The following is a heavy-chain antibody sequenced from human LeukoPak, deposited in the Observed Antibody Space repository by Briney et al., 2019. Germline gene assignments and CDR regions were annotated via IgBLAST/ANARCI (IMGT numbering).Heavy chain of an antibody. V-gene: IGHV4-38-2*02. D-gene: IGHD1-26*01. Sequence: SETLSLTCTVSGYSISSGYYWGWIRPPPGKGLEWIGSIYHSGSTYYNPSLKSRVTISVDTSKNQFSLKLSSVTAADTAVYYCARGGSYLFDYWGQGTLVTVSS. CDR1: GYSISSGYY. CDR2: IYHSGST. CDR3: ARGGSYLFDY. J-gene: IGHJ4*02.